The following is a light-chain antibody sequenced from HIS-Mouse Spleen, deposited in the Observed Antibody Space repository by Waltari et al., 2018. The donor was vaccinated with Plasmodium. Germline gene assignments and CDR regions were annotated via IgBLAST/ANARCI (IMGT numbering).Light chain of an antibody. J-gene: IGLJ3*02. V-gene: IGLV3-10*01. CDR2: EDS. CDR1: ALPQQY. Sequence: SYELTQPPSVSVSPAQTARITCSGDALPQQYAYWYQQKSGQAPVLVIYEDSKRPSGIPERFSGSSSGTMATLTISGAQVEDEADYYCYSTDSSGNHRVFGGGTKLTVL. CDR3: YSTDSSGNHRV.